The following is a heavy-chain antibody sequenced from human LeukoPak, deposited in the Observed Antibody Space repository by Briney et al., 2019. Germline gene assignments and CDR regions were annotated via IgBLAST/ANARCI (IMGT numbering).Heavy chain of an antibody. V-gene: IGHV4-34*01. CDR3: ASTDYDILTGSDY. CDR2: INHSGST. D-gene: IGHD3-9*01. CDR1: GGSFSGYY. Sequence: PSETLSLTCAVYGGSFSGYYWSWIRQPPGKGLEWIGEINHSGSTNYNPSLKSRVTISVDTSKNQFSLKLSSVTAADTAVYYCASTDYDILTGSDYWGQGTLVTVSS. J-gene: IGHJ4*02.